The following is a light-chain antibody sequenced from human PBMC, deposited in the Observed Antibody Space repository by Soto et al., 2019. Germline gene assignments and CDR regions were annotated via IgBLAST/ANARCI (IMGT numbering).Light chain of an antibody. CDR3: QHYNSYSEA. CDR2: AAS. V-gene: IGKV3-15*01. Sequence: EIVLTQSPGTLSLSPGERATLSCRASQSVGSDLAWYQQEPGQAPRLLIYAASTRATGISARFSGSGSGTEFTRTISSLQPDDFATYYCQHYNSYSEAFGQGTKVEIK. CDR1: QSVGSD. J-gene: IGKJ1*01.